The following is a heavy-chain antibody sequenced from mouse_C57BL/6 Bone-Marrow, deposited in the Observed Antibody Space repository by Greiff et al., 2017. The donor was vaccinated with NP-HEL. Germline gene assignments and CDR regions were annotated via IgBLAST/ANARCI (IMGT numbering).Heavy chain of an antibody. Sequence: DVHLVESGGGLVKPGGSLKLSCAASGFTFSSYAMSWVRQTPEQRLEWVATISDGGSYTYYPDNVKGRFTISRDTAKNNLYLQMSHLKSEDTAMYYCARDGYYGDYWGQGTTLTVSS. CDR2: ISDGGSYT. CDR3: ARDGYYGDY. V-gene: IGHV5-4*01. CDR1: GFTFSSYA. D-gene: IGHD2-3*01. J-gene: IGHJ2*01.